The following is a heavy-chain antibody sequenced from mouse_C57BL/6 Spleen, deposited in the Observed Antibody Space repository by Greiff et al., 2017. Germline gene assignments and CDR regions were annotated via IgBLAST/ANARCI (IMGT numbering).Heavy chain of an antibody. Sequence: VQLQQSGPELVKPGASVKISCKASGYTFTDYYMNWVKQSHGKSLEWIGDINPNNGGTSYNQKFKGKATLTVDKSSSTAYMELRSLTSEDSAVYYCARPPYFDDWGQGTTLTVSS. J-gene: IGHJ2*01. CDR3: ARPPYFDD. V-gene: IGHV1-26*01. CDR1: GYTFTDYY. CDR2: INPNNGGT.